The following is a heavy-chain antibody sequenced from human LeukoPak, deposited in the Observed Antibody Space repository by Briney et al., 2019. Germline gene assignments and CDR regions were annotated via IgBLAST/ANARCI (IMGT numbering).Heavy chain of an antibody. J-gene: IGHJ6*03. V-gene: IGHV3-30*02. Sequence: GGSLRLSCAASGFTFTAYTINWVRQAPGKGLEWVAFIRYDGSNKYYADSVKGRFTISRDNSKNTLYLQMNSLRAEDTAVYYCAKDWSFGWFGELFQRDYYYMDVWGKGTTVTVSS. CDR1: GFTFTAYT. D-gene: IGHD3-10*01. CDR2: IRYDGSNK. CDR3: AKDWSFGWFGELFQRDYYYMDV.